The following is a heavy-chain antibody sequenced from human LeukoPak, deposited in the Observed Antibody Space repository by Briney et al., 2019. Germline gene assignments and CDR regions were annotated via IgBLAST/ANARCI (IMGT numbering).Heavy chain of an antibody. Sequence: ETLSLTCTVSGGSISAYYWSWLRQPAGKGLEWIGRISTSGNTNYNPSLQSRITMSADTSKNQFSLKLSSVTAADTAVYYCARGISGSYHWFDPWGQGTLVTVSS. V-gene: IGHV4-4*07. D-gene: IGHD1-26*01. CDR1: GGSISAYY. J-gene: IGHJ5*02. CDR3: ARGISGSYHWFDP. CDR2: ISTSGNT.